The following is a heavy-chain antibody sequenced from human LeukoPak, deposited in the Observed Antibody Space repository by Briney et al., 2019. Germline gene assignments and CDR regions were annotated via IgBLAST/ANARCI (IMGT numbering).Heavy chain of an antibody. Sequence: SETLSLTCAVSGGSISSSNWWSWVRQPPGKGLEWIGEIYHSGSTNYNPSLKSRVTISVDKSKNQFSLKLSSVTAADTAVYYCARAGSYYYYYGMDVWGQGTTVTVSS. CDR1: GGSISSSNW. V-gene: IGHV4-4*02. CDR2: IYHSGST. D-gene: IGHD1-26*01. CDR3: ARAGSYYYYYGMDV. J-gene: IGHJ6*02.